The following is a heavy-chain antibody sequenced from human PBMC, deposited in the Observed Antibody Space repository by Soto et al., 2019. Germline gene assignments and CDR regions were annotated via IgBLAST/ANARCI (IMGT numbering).Heavy chain of an antibody. J-gene: IGHJ4*02. CDR3: ARIYCISTSYPPAPFDY. Sequence: SETLSLTCTVSGGSISSYYWSWIRQPPGRGLEWIGVINDSGSTSYNPSLKSRVTISVDTSKNQFSLKLSSVTAADTAVYYCARIYCISTSYPPAPFDYWGQGTLVTVSS. V-gene: IGHV4-59*01. D-gene: IGHD2-2*01. CDR2: INDSGST. CDR1: GGSISSYY.